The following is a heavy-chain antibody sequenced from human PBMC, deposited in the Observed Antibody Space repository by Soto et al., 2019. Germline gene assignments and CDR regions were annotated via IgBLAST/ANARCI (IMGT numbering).Heavy chain of an antibody. CDR3: ARLLPWSGPPYYYYYYYMDV. J-gene: IGHJ6*03. CDR2: IYPGDSDT. D-gene: IGHD3-3*01. V-gene: IGHV5-51*01. CDR1: GYSFTSYW. Sequence: GESLKISCKGSGYSFTSYWIGWVRQMPGKGLEWMGIIYPGDSDTRYSPSFQGQVTISADKSISTAYLQWSSLKASDTAMYYCARLLPWSGPPYYYYYYYMDVWGKGTTVTVSS.